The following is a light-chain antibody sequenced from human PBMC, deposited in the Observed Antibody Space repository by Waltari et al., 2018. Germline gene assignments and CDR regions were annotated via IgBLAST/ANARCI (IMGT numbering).Light chain of an antibody. CDR3: QQYDNVPR. J-gene: IGKJ4*01. CDR2: DVS. CDR1: QDISHY. Sequence: DIQMTQSPSSLSASVGDRVTITCHASQDISHYLNWYQQKRVRAPKLLISDVSNLQRGVRSRFSVSGSGTEFTFTISSLQREDIATYYCQQYDNVPRFGGGTKVEIK. V-gene: IGKV1-33*01.